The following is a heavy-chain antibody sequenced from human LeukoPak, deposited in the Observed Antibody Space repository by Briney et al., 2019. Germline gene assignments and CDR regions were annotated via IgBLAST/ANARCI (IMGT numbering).Heavy chain of an antibody. J-gene: IGHJ4*02. D-gene: IGHD5-24*01. V-gene: IGHV3-23*01. Sequence: GGSLRLSCAASGFTFSSYVMNWVRQAPGKGLEWVSGISGSGVSTYYADSVKGRFTISRDNSKNTLYLQMNSLRAEDTAVYYCAKRGDGYNTYYFDYWGQGTLVTVSS. CDR3: AKRGDGYNTYYFDY. CDR1: GFTFSSYV. CDR2: ISGSGVST.